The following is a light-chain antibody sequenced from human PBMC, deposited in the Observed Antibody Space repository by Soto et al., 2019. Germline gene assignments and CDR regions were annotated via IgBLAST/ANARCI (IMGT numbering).Light chain of an antibody. CDR3: SPFTSSTSYV. Sequence: QSALTQPASVSGSPGQSIAISCTGTSSDVGSYNSVSWHQQYPGKAPKLMIHDVNNRPSGISDRFSGSKSGNTASLTISGLQAEDEADYYCSPFTSSTSYVFGTGTKVTVL. CDR1: SSDVGSYNS. J-gene: IGLJ1*01. V-gene: IGLV2-14*03. CDR2: DVN.